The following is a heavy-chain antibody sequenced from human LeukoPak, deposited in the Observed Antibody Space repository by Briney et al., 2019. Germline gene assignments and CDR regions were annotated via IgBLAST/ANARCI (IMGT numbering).Heavy chain of an antibody. CDR1: GFTFSSYS. V-gene: IGHV3-23*01. D-gene: IGHD2-2*01. Sequence: GGPLRLSCAASGFTFSSYSMSWVRQAPRKGLEWVSAISASRCNTSYATSVKDRFTISRDNSKNTQYLQMNRLRAEHTAVYYCASTSQPLDPYYFDYWGQGTLVTVSS. CDR3: ASTSQPLDPYYFDY. J-gene: IGHJ4*02. CDR2: ISASRCNT.